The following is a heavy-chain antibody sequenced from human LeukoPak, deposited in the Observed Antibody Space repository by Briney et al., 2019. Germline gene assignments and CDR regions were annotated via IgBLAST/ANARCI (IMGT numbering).Heavy chain of an antibody. D-gene: IGHD3-22*01. CDR1: GFTFSSYA. CDR2: ISYDGSNK. V-gene: IGHV3-30*04. CDR3: ARVPPRNYYDSSGPADY. J-gene: IGHJ4*02. Sequence: PGRSLRLSCAASGFTFSSYAMHWVRQAPGKGLEWVAVISYDGSNKYYADSVKGRFTISRDNSKNTLYLQMNSLRAEDTAVYYCARVPPRNYYDSSGPADYWGQGTLVTVSS.